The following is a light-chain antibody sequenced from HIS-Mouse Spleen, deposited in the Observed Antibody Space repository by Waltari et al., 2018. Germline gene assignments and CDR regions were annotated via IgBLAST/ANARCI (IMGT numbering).Light chain of an antibody. J-gene: IGLJ2*01. CDR2: DVS. CDR1: SSDVGGYNY. Sequence: QSALTQPAPVSGSPGQSITISCTGTSSDVGGYNYVSWYQQHPGKAPKLMIYDVSNRPSGVSNRFSGSKSGNTASLTISGLQAEDEADYYCSSYTSSSTEVFGGGTKLTVL. CDR3: SSYTSSSTEV. V-gene: IGLV2-14*03.